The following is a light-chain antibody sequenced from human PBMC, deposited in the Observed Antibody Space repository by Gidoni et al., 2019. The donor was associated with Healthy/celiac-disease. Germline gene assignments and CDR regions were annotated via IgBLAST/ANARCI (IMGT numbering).Light chain of an antibody. J-gene: IGKJ5*01. CDR3: QQRSNWPPST. V-gene: IGKV3-11*01. Sequence: IVFTQSPATLSLSPGERATLSCRASQSVSSYLAWYQQKPGQAPRLLIYDASNRATGIPARLSGSGSGTDFTLTISSLEPEDFAVYYCQQRSNWPPSTFGQGTRLEIK. CDR2: DAS. CDR1: QSVSSY.